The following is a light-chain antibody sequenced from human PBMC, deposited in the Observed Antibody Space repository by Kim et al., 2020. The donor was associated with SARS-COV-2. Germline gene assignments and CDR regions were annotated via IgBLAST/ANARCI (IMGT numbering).Light chain of an antibody. CDR1: KLGDKY. CDR2: QDS. Sequence: SYELTQPPSVSVSPGQTASITCSGDKLGDKYACWYQQKPGQSPVLVIYQDSKRPSGIPERFSGSNSGNTATLTISGTQAMDEADYYCQAWDSSTARRPVFGGGTQLTVL. J-gene: IGLJ2*01. CDR3: QAWDSSTARRPV. V-gene: IGLV3-1*01.